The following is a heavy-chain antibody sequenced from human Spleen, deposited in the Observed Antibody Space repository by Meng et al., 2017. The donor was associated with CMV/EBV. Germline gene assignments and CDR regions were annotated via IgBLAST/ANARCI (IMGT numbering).Heavy chain of an antibody. CDR2: ISISANTI. V-gene: IGHV3-11*01. J-gene: IGHJ5*02. CDR3: ARDLGPFDP. Sequence: QVLLVESGGGLVKPGGSLRLSCAASGFSFSDYYMSWIRQAPGKGLEWISYISISANTIYYADSVKGRFTVSRDNSKNSLFLQMNSLTAKDTAMYYCARDLGPFDPWGQGTLVTVSS. CDR1: GFSFSDYY.